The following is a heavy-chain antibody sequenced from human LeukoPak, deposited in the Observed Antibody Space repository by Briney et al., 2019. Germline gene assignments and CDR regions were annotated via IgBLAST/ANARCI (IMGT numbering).Heavy chain of an antibody. D-gene: IGHD5-12*01. J-gene: IGHJ3*02. CDR3: AKAGGYDSGDDAFDI. Sequence: AGGSLRLSCAASGFTFSSYAMHWVRQAPGKGLEWVAVISYDGSNKYYADSVKGRFTISRDNSKNTLYLQMNSLRAEDTAVYYCAKAGGYDSGDDAFDIWGQGTMVTVSS. CDR1: GFTFSSYA. CDR2: ISYDGSNK. V-gene: IGHV3-30*04.